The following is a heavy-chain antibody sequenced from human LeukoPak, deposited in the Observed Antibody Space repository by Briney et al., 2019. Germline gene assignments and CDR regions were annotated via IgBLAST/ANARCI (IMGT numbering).Heavy chain of an antibody. D-gene: IGHD3-9*01. Sequence: KPSETLSLTCTVSGGSITSSSYYWGWIRQPPGKGLEWIGNIYYSGSTYYNPSLKSRVTISVDTSKNQFSLKLSSVTAADTAVYHCARLNDIGTGYGTYYFDSWGQGTLVTVSS. V-gene: IGHV4-39*01. J-gene: IGHJ4*02. CDR3: ARLNDIGTGYGTYYFDS. CDR1: GGSITSSSYY. CDR2: IYYSGST.